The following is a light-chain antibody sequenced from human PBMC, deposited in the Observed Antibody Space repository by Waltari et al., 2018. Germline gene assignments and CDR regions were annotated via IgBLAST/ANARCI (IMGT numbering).Light chain of an antibody. V-gene: IGLV4-69*01. CDR3: QTGGHGTWV. J-gene: IGLJ3*02. CDR1: SGYSSNV. CDR2: VTSDGSH. Sequence: LVLTQSPSASASLGASVKLTCTLSSGYSSNVIAWLQQQPGKGPRYLMKVTSDGSHRKGDDIPDRFSASKSGTECQLTISSLQSEDEADYFCQTGGHGTWVFGGGTKLTVL.